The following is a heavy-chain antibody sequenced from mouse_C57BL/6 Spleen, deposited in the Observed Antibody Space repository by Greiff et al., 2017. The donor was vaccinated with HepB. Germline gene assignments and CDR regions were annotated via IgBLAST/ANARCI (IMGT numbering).Heavy chain of an antibody. CDR1: DYSITSGYY. CDR2: ISYDGSN. J-gene: IGHJ2*01. CDR3: ARGSNFDY. Sequence: EVQLVESGPGLVKPSQSLSLTCSVTDYSITSGYYWNWIRQFPGNKLEWMGYISYDGSNNYNPSLKNRISITRDTSKNQFFLKLNSVTTEDTATYYCARGSNFDYWGQGTTLTVSS. V-gene: IGHV3-6*01.